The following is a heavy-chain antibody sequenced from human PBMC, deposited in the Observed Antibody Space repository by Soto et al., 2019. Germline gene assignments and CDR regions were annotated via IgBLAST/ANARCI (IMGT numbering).Heavy chain of an antibody. Sequence: ASLKVSCNTSGSTFTSYYMHCVRQSPGQGLEWMGWINPNSGGTNYAQKFQGWVTMTRDTSISTAYMELSRLRSDDTAVYYCARLSIGDYGNWFEPWGQGTLVTVSS. D-gene: IGHD3-10*01. CDR3: ARLSIGDYGNWFEP. J-gene: IGHJ5*02. CDR1: GSTFTSYY. V-gene: IGHV1-2*04. CDR2: INPNSGGT.